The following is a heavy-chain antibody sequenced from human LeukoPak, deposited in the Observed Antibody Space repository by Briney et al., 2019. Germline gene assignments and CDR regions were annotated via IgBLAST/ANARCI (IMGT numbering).Heavy chain of an antibody. CDR2: IYHSGST. D-gene: IGHD2-2*01. Sequence: SETLSLTCTVAGYSISGGYYWGWIRQPPGKGLEWIGYIYHSGSTYYNPPLKSRVTISVDRSKNQFSLKLSSVTAADTAVYYCARPASGYCSSTSCPSGAFDIWGQGTMDTVSS. V-gene: IGHV4-38-2*02. CDR3: ARPASGYCSSTSCPSGAFDI. J-gene: IGHJ3*02. CDR1: GYSISGGYY.